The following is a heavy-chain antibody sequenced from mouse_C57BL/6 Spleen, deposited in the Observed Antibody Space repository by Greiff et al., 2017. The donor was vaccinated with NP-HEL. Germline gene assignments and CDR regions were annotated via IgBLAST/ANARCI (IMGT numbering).Heavy chain of an antibody. V-gene: IGHV14-2*01. CDR1: GFNIKDYY. CDR2: IDPEDGET. Sequence: VQLKQSGAELVKPGASVKLSCTASGFNIKDYYMHWVKQRTEQGLEWIGRIDPEDGETKYAPKFQGKATITADTSSNTAYLQLSSLTSEDTAVYYCTRSALKRYYAMDYWGQGTSVTVSS. J-gene: IGHJ4*01. CDR3: TRSALKRYYAMDY.